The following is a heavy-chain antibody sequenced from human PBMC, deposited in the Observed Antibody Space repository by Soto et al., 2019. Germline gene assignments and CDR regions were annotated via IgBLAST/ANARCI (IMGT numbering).Heavy chain of an antibody. J-gene: IGHJ3*02. CDR3: ARAWYDFWIDAFDI. Sequence: EVQLVESGGGLVQPGGSLRLSCAASGFTFSSYNMNWVRQAPGKGLEWVSYISSSSSTIYYADSVKGRFTISRDNAKNSLYLQMNSLRAEDTAVYYCARAWYDFWIDAFDIWGQGTMVTVSS. CDR2: ISSSSSTI. D-gene: IGHD3-3*01. CDR1: GFTFSSYN. V-gene: IGHV3-48*01.